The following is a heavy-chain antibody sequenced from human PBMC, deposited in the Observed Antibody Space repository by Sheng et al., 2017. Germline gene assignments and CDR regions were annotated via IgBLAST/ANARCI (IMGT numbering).Heavy chain of an antibody. Sequence: QVQLLESGGGVVQPGRSLRLSCAASGFTFSDFGMHWVRQSPGKGLEWVALIWYDGSNKFYGDSVKGRFTISRDNSKNTLYLQMDSLRVDEDTAVYYCVRGRGISTMTTKFYYYGMDVWGQGTTVTVS. D-gene: IGHD4-17*01. CDR2: IWYDGSNK. CDR3: VRGRGISTMTTKFYYYGMDV. CDR1: GFTFSDFG. V-gene: IGHV3-33*01. J-gene: IGHJ6*02.